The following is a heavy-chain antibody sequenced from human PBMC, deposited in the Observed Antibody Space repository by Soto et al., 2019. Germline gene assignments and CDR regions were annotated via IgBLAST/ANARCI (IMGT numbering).Heavy chain of an antibody. Sequence: ASVKVSCKSSGYTFTGYYMLCVRQAPGQGLEWMGWINPKGGGTNYAQKFQGWVTMTRDTSTSTFDMELSGLKSDDTAVYYCARAAPTYYDVLTHYYYGLDVWGQGTTVTVSS. V-gene: IGHV1-2*04. CDR2: INPKGGGT. CDR3: ARAAPTYYDVLTHYYYGLDV. D-gene: IGHD3-9*01. CDR1: GYTFTGYY. J-gene: IGHJ6*02.